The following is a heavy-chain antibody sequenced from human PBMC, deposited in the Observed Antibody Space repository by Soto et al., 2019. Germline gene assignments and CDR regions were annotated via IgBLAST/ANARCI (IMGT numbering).Heavy chain of an antibody. J-gene: IGHJ6*02. CDR3: AKGGSNSRWPYYYGMDV. CDR1: GFTFSSYA. Sequence: GGSLILSCAASGFTFSSYAMSWVRQAPGKGLEWVSAISGSGGSTYYADSVKGRFTISRDNSKNTLYLQMNSLRAEDTAVYYCAKGGSNSRWPYYYGMDVWGQGTTVTVSS. D-gene: IGHD2-2*01. CDR2: ISGSGGST. V-gene: IGHV3-23*01.